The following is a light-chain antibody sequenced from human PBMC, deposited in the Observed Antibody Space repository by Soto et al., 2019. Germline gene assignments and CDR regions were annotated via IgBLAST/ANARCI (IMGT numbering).Light chain of an antibody. CDR2: DAS. CDR3: QQLNSYPRT. V-gene: IGKV1-9*01. Sequence: DIQLTQSPSFLSASVGDRVTITCRASQGISSYLAWYQQKPGKAPKVLILDASTLQSGVPPRFSGSGSGTEFTLTISSLQPEDFASYYCQQLNSYPRTFGPGTKVEIK. CDR1: QGISSY. J-gene: IGKJ1*01.